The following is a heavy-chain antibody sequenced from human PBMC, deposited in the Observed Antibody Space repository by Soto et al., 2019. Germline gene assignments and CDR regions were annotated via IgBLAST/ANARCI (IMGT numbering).Heavy chain of an antibody. CDR2: ISGSGGST. Sequence: GRSLRLSCAASGFPFSSYAMSWVRQDPGKGLEWVSAISGSGGSTYYADSVKGRFTISRDNTRNSLYLQMNSLRDEDTALYYCVRYCSTTLCNGVATRTFDYWGQGTLVTVSS. D-gene: IGHD2-2*01. CDR3: VRYCSTTLCNGVATRTFDY. J-gene: IGHJ4*02. V-gene: IGHV3-23*01. CDR1: GFPFSSYA.